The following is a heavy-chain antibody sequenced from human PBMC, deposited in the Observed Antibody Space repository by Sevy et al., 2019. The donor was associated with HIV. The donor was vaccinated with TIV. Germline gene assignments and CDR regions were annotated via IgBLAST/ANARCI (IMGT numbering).Heavy chain of an antibody. CDR2: IYHSGNT. J-gene: IGHJ3*02. CDR1: GGSISSGAYS. D-gene: IGHD4-17*01. Sequence: SETLSLTCAVSGGSISSGAYSWNWIRQPPGKGLEWIGYIYHSGNTYYNPSLKSRLTISVDRSKNLFSLNLSSMTAADTAVYYCARDGGTLTTPGAFDIWGQGTTVTVSS. CDR3: ARDGGTLTTPGAFDI. V-gene: IGHV4-30-2*01.